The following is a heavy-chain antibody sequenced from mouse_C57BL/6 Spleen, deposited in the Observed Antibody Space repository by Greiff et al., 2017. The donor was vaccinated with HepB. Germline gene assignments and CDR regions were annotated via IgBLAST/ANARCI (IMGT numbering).Heavy chain of an antibody. J-gene: IGHJ4*01. V-gene: IGHV5-17*01. D-gene: IGHD3-2*02. Sequence: EVKVEESGGGLVKPGGSLKLSCAASGFTFSDYGMHWVRQAPEKGLEWVAYISSGSSTIYYADTVKGRFTISRDNAKNTLFLQMTSLRSEDTAMYYCAREATGYYAMDYWGQGTSVTVSS. CDR3: AREATGYYAMDY. CDR2: ISSGSSTI. CDR1: GFTFSDYG.